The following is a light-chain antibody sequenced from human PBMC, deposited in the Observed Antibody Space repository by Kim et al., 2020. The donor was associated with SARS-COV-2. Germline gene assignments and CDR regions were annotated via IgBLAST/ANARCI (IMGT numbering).Light chain of an antibody. CDR2: GAS. V-gene: IGKV3-15*01. J-gene: IGKJ2*03. CDR3: QQYNNWPQS. CDR1: QSVSSI. Sequence: SGSPGERATLACRASQSVSSILAWYQQKPGQAPRLLIYGASTRATGIPARFSGSGSGTEFTLTISSLQSEDFAVYYCQQYNNWPQSFGQGTKLEI.